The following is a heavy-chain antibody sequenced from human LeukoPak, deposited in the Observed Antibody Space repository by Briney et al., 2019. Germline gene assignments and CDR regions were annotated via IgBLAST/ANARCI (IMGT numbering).Heavy chain of an antibody. J-gene: IGHJ6*03. CDR3: AREGCGGDCLYYYYYMDV. Sequence: SETLSLTCSVSGGSIRSYYWSWIRQPPGKGLEWIGYIYNSGSTNYNPSLKSRVTISIDTSKNQFSLKLSSVTAADTAVYYCAREGCGGDCLYYYYYMDVWGKGTTVTVSS. V-gene: IGHV4-4*08. CDR2: IYNSGST. D-gene: IGHD2-21*01. CDR1: GGSIRSYY.